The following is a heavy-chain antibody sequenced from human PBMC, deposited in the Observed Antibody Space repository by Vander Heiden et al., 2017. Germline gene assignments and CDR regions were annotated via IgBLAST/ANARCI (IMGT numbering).Heavy chain of an antibody. V-gene: IGHV3-23*01. CDR3: AKDKDYYDSSWTPNNWFDP. CDR2: ISGSGGST. CDR1: GFTFSSFT. Sequence: EVQLLESGGGLLQPGGSLTLSCAASGFTFSSFTMSWVRQAPGKGLEWVSAISGSGGSTYYADSVKGRFTISRDNSKNTLYLQMNSLRAEDTAVYYCAKDKDYYDSSWTPNNWFDPWGQGTLVTVSS. D-gene: IGHD3-22*01. J-gene: IGHJ5*02.